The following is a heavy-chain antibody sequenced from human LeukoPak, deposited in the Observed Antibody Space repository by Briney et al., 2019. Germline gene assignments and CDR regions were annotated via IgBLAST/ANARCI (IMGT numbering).Heavy chain of an antibody. CDR3: ARGLQLERRGRFFPLHI. Sequence: EASVKVSCKASDYTFTSYGINWVRQAPGQGLEWMGWIRVNNGNTNYAQKLQGRVTMTTDTSTSTAYMELRSLRSDDTAVYYCARGLQLERRGRFFPLHIWGQGTMVTVSS. J-gene: IGHJ3*02. CDR2: IRVNNGNT. D-gene: IGHD1-1*01. V-gene: IGHV1-18*01. CDR1: DYTFTSYG.